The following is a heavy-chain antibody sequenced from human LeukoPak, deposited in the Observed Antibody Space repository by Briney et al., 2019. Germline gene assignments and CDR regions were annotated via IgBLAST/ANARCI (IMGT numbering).Heavy chain of an antibody. Sequence: SETLSLTCTVSGYSISSGYYWGWIRQPPGKGLEWIGSIYHSGSTYYNPSLKSRVTISVDTSKNQFSLKLSSVTAADTAVYYCARDGGCSGGICYRTYYYYYMDVWGKGTTVTVSS. V-gene: IGHV4-38-2*02. CDR3: ARDGGCSGGICYRTYYYYYMDV. J-gene: IGHJ6*03. CDR1: GYSISSGYY. CDR2: IYHSGST. D-gene: IGHD2-15*01.